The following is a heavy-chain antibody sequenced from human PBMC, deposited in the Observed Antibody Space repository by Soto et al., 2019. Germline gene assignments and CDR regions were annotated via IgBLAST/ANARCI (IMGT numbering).Heavy chain of an antibody. CDR1: GFTFTSSA. CDR3: ARGGSASDFDR. J-gene: IGHJ4*02. Sequence: SVKVSCKASGFTFTSSAVQWVRQARGQRLEWIGWIVVGSGNTNYAQKFQERVTVTTDTSTSTAYMDLRSLRSDDTAVYYCARGGSASDFDRWGQGTLVTVST. CDR2: IVVGSGNT. V-gene: IGHV1-58*01. D-gene: IGHD3-16*01.